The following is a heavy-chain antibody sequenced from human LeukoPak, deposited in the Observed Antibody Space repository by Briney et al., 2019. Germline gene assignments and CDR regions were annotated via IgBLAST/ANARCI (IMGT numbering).Heavy chain of an antibody. CDR3: ARSPPDYDYVWGSYWAI. D-gene: IGHD3-16*01. CDR2: INPSGGST. CDR1: GYTFTSYY. Sequence: GASVKVSCKASGYTFTSYYMHWVRQAPGQGLEWMGIINPSGGSTSYAQKFQGRVTMTRDTSTSTVYMELSSLGSEDTAVYYCARSPPDYDYVWGSYWAIWGQGTMVTVSS. V-gene: IGHV1-46*01. J-gene: IGHJ3*02.